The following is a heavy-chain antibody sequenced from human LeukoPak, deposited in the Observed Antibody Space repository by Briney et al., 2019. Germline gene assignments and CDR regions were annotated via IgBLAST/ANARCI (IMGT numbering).Heavy chain of an antibody. D-gene: IGHD3-9*01. CDR3: ARDSLRYFDWLPHLYYYGMDV. V-gene: IGHV3-48*03. Sequence: PGGSLRLSCAASGFTFSSYEMNWVRQAPGKGLEWVPYISSSGSTIYYADSVKGRFTISRDNAKNSLYLQMNSLRAEDTAVYYCARDSLRYFDWLPHLYYYGMDVWGQGTTVTVSS. CDR2: ISSSGSTI. CDR1: GFTFSSYE. J-gene: IGHJ6*02.